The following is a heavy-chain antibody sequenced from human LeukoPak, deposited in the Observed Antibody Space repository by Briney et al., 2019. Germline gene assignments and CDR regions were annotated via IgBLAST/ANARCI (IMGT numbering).Heavy chain of an antibody. CDR1: GFTFSRYG. CDR3: ATYFYASGNYYNYIYY. V-gene: IGHV3-30*02. J-gene: IGHJ4*02. Sequence: GGSLRLSCAASGFTFSRYGMHWVRQAPGKGLEWVAFMRYDESDKKYKDSVKGRFTVSKDNSKNTVSLQMNSLRFEDTAVYYCATYFYASGNYYNYIYYWGQGALVTVSS. CDR2: MRYDESDK. D-gene: IGHD3-10*01.